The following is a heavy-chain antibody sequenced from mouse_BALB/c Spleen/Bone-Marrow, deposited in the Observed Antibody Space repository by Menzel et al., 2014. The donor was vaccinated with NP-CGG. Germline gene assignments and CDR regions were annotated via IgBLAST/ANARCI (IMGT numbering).Heavy chain of an antibody. Sequence: VQLQHSGAELVRPGVSVKISCKGSGYTFTDYAMHWVKQSHAKSLEWIGVISTYYGDASYNQKFKGKATMTVDKSSSTAYMELARLTSEDSAIYYCAIRYGYDGEAVAWFAYWGQGTLVTVSA. CDR2: ISTYYGDA. CDR1: GYTFTDYA. V-gene: IGHV1S137*01. D-gene: IGHD2-2*01. J-gene: IGHJ3*01. CDR3: AIRYGYDGEAVAWFAY.